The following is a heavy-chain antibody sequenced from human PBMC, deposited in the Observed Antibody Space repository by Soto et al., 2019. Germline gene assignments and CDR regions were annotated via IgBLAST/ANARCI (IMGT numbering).Heavy chain of an antibody. Sequence: EVQLVESGGAVVQPGGSLRLSCAASGFTFDDFSMHWVRQASGKGLEWVSLIGRDGIYTYYADSVKGRFTISRDNSKNSLYLQMNSLRTEDTAFYFCAKEKHDASWTAFDYWGQGTLVTVSS. CDR3: AKEKHDASWTAFDY. D-gene: IGHD2-2*01. J-gene: IGHJ4*02. CDR2: IGRDGIYT. CDR1: GFTFDDFS. V-gene: IGHV3-43*01.